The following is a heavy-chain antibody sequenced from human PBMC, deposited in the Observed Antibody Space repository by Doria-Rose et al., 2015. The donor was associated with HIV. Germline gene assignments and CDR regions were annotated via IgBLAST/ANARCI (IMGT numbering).Heavy chain of an antibody. J-gene: IGHJ4*02. Sequence: VQLVESGPGLVKPSKTLSLTCSVSGSSISHYYWSWIRQPPGKGLEYIGDIFYTGSTNYSPSLKSRVSISIDTSKNKFSLRLSSVTAADTAVYYCARVLSGTYDYWGQGTLVTVSS. CDR1: GSSISHYY. D-gene: IGHD1-26*01. CDR3: ARVLSGTYDY. V-gene: IGHV4-59*01. CDR2: IFYTGST.